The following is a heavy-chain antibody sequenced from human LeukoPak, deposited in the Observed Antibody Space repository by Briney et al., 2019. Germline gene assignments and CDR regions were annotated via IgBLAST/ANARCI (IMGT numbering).Heavy chain of an antibody. CDR1: GGSITSYY. J-gene: IGHJ4*02. D-gene: IGHD3-22*01. CDR2: TYYTGST. CDR3: ARVDSGYAPFDY. V-gene: IGHV4-59*01. Sequence: PSETLSLTCTVPGGSITSYYWSWIRQPPGKGLEWIAYTYYTGSTNYNPSLKSRVTISVDTSKNQFSLRLSSVTAADTAVYYCARVDSGYAPFDYWGQGTLVTVSS.